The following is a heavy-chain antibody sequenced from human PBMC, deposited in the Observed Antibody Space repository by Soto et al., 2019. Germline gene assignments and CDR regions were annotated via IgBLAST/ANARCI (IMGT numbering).Heavy chain of an antibody. Sequence: SETLSLTCAVSGGSISSSNWWSWVRQPPGKGLEWIGEIYHSGSTTYNPSLKSRVTISVDKSKNQFSLKLSSVTAADTAVYYCARGGVSSISCYLDYWGQGTLVTVSS. D-gene: IGHD2-2*01. CDR1: GGSISSSNW. CDR2: IYHSGST. J-gene: IGHJ4*02. V-gene: IGHV4-4*02. CDR3: ARGGVSSISCYLDY.